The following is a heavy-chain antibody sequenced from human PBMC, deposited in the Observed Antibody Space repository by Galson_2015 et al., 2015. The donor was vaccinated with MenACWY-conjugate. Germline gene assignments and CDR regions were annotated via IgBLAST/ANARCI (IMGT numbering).Heavy chain of an antibody. J-gene: IGHJ4*02. D-gene: IGHD6-13*01. V-gene: IGHV6-1*01. CDR3: AYSSSWYVADY. CDR2: TYYRSKWYN. Sequence: SGDSVSSNSAAWHWISQSPSRGLEWLGRTYYRSKWYNDYAVSVKSRITINPDTSKNQFSLQLNSVTPEDTAVYYCAYSSSWYVADYWGQGTLVTVSS. CDR1: GDSVSSNSAA.